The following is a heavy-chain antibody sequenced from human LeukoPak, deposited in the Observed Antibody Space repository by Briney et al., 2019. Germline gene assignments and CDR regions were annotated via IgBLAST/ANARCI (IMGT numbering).Heavy chain of an antibody. CDR3: AADLQVFAFDI. D-gene: IGHD1-14*01. CDR1: VGSISSYY. V-gene: IGHV4-59*06. CDR2: IYYSGST. Sequence: SETLSLTCTVSVGSISSYYWSWIRQHPGKGLEWIGYIYYSGSTFHNPSLKSRVTISVDTSKNQFSLKLNSVTAADTAVYYCAADLQVFAFDIWGQGTMVTVSS. J-gene: IGHJ3*02.